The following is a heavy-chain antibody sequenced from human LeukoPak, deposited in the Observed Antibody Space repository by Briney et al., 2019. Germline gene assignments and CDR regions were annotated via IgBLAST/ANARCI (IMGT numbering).Heavy chain of an antibody. J-gene: IGHJ4*02. Sequence: SQTLSLTCTVSGRSISSGDYYWSWIRQPPGKGLEWIGYFYYSGSTYYNPSLKSRVTISADTSKNQFSLKLSSVTAADTAVYYCARVPYYYGSGSYFDYWGQGTLVTVSS. V-gene: IGHV4-30-4*01. D-gene: IGHD3-10*01. CDR1: GRSISSGDYY. CDR2: FYYSGST. CDR3: ARVPYYYGSGSYFDY.